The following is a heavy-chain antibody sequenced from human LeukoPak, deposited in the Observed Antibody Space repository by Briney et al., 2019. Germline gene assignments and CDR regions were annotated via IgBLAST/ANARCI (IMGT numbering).Heavy chain of an antibody. CDR3: ARSQRYCSGGSCYPNY. CDR2: IIPIFGTA. V-gene: IGHV1-69*13. CDR1: GGTFSSYA. J-gene: IGHJ3*01. Sequence: SVKVSCKASGGTFSSYAISWVRQAPGQGLEWMGGIIPIFGTANYAQKFQGRVTITADESTSTAYMELSSLRSEDTAVYYCARSQRYCSGGSCYPNYWGQGTMVTVSS. D-gene: IGHD2-15*01.